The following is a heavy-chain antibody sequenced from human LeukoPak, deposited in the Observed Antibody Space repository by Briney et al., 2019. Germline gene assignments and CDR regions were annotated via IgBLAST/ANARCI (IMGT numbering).Heavy chain of an antibody. Sequence: GGSLRLSCAASGFTFSSYGMHWVRQAPGKGLEWVAVISYGGSNKYYADSVKGRFTISRDDSKNTMYLQLNSLRAEDTAIYYCAKTYYYDSSGYSHYLAYDYWGQGTLVTVSS. CDR1: GFTFSSYG. D-gene: IGHD3-22*01. V-gene: IGHV3-30*18. CDR3: AKTYYYDSSGYSHYLAYDY. CDR2: ISYGGSNK. J-gene: IGHJ4*02.